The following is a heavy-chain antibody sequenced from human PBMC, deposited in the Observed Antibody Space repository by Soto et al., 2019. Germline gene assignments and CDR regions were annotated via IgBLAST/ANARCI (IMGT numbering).Heavy chain of an antibody. CDR3: ARHSPDFDWLSQFDY. J-gene: IGHJ4*02. Sequence: SETLSLTCAVSGGSISSTNWWSWVRQSPGKGLEWIGEIYHDGSTNYNPSLKSRLTISLDTSKNQLSLKLSSVTAADTAVYYCARHSPDFDWLSQFDYWGQGTLVTVSS. CDR1: GGSISSTNW. V-gene: IGHV4-4*02. D-gene: IGHD3-9*01. CDR2: IYHDGST.